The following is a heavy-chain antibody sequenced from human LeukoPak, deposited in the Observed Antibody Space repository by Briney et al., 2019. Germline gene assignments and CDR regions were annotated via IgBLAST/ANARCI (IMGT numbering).Heavy chain of an antibody. Sequence: HPGGSLRLSCAASGFTFSSYAMSWVRQAPGKGLEWVSAISGSGGSTYYADSVKGRFTISRDNSKNTLYLQMNSLRAEDTAVYYCAKIQTRDRWLQFYYFGYWGQGTLVTVSS. V-gene: IGHV3-23*01. CDR2: ISGSGGST. D-gene: IGHD5-12*01. CDR3: AKIQTRDRWLQFYYFGY. J-gene: IGHJ4*02. CDR1: GFTFSSYA.